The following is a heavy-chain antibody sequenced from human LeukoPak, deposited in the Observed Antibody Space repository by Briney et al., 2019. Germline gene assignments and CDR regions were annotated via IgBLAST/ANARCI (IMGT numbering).Heavy chain of an antibody. CDR1: GFTFSSYS. J-gene: IGHJ6*03. Sequence: GGSLRLSCAASGFTFSSYSMNWVRQAPGKGLEWVSYISSSSSTIYYADSVKGRFTISRDNAKNSLYLQMNSLRAEDTAVYYCARDGASYSSSPAAVYYYYMDVWGKGTTVTVSS. CDR2: ISSSSSTI. D-gene: IGHD6-6*01. CDR3: ARDGASYSSSPAAVYYYYMDV. V-gene: IGHV3-48*01.